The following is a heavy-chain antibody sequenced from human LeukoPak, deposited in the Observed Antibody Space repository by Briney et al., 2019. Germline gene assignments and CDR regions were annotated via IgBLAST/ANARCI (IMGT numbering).Heavy chain of an antibody. V-gene: IGHV4-39*07. CDR2: IFYSGST. CDR3: ARDRRLLWFGEYYYYMDV. CDR1: GGSISSSRYY. J-gene: IGHJ6*03. D-gene: IGHD3-10*01. Sequence: SETLSLTCTVSGGSISSSRYYWDWIRQPPGKGLEWIGSIFYSGSTYYNPSLRSRLTISVDTSKNQFSLKLSSVTAADTAVYYCARDRRLLWFGEYYYYMDVWGKGTTVTVSS.